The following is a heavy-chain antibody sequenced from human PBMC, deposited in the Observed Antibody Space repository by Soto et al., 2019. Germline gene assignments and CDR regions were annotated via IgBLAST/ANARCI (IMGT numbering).Heavy chain of an antibody. D-gene: IGHD2-15*01. Sequence: QVQLVQSWAEVKKPGASVKISCNASGYTFTRYTMNWVRQAPGQRLEWMGWINPDNGNTKSSQKFQDRVIITRDTSASTAYMDLSSLRSEDTAVYYCARRIATGQLDPWGQGTLVTVSS. CDR2: INPDNGNT. V-gene: IGHV1-3*01. CDR3: ARRIATGQLDP. J-gene: IGHJ5*02. CDR1: GYTFTRYT.